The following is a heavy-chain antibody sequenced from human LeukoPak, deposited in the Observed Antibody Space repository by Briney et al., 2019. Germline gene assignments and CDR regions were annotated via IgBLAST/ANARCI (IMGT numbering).Heavy chain of an antibody. Sequence: SVKVSCKASGGTFSSYAISWVRQAPGQGLEWMGGIIPIFGTANYAQKFQGRVTITADESTSTAYMELSSLRAEDTAVYYCARVRVWLLHYYYYYYMDVWGKGTTVTVSS. CDR2: IIPIFGTA. J-gene: IGHJ6*03. CDR1: GGTFSSYA. V-gene: IGHV1-69*13. CDR3: ARVRVWLLHYYYYYYMDV. D-gene: IGHD2-21*02.